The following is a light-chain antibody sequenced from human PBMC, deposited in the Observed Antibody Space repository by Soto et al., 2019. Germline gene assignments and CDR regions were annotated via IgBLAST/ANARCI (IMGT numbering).Light chain of an antibody. J-gene: IGLJ3*02. CDR3: QSYDSSLSGWV. Sequence: QSVLTQPPSGSGAPGQRVTISCTGSSSNIGAGYDVHWYQQLPGTAPKLLIYGNSNLPSGVPDRFSGSKSGTSASLAITGLQAEDEADYYCQSYDSSLSGWVFGGGTKLTVL. CDR2: GNS. CDR1: SSNIGAGYD. V-gene: IGLV1-40*01.